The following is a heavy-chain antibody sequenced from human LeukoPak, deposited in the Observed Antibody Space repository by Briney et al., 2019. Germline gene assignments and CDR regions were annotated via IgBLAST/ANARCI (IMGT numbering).Heavy chain of an antibody. D-gene: IGHD3/OR15-3a*01. CDR1: GGSFSGYY. CDR2: INHSGST. CDR3: ARGSNFLTGYNRYNWFAP. V-gene: IGHV4-34*01. J-gene: IGHJ5*02. Sequence: SETLSLTCAVYGGSFSGYYWSWIRQPPGEGLEWIGEINHSGSTNYNPSLKSRVTISVDTSKNQSSLKLSSVTAADTAVYYCARGSNFLTGYNRYNWFAPWGQGTLVTVSS.